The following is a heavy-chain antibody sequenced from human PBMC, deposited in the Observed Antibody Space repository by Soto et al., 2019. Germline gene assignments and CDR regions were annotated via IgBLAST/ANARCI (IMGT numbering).Heavy chain of an antibody. CDR3: ARKEGGNYPFDY. J-gene: IGHJ4*02. V-gene: IGHV3-23*01. D-gene: IGHD2-15*01. Sequence: GGSLRLSCTASDVSFSNYAMYWVRQAPGKGLEYISGINSGATATNYADSVKGRFTISRDNSKNTLYLQMDSLRVEDTAMYFCARKEGGNYPFDYWGRGALVTVSS. CDR1: DVSFSNYA. CDR2: INSGATAT.